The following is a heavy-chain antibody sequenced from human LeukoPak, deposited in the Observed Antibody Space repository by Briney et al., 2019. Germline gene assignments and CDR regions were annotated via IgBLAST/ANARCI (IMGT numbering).Heavy chain of an antibody. CDR2: INGDGSWT. CDR1: GNCW. D-gene: IGHD5-12*01. Sequence: GGSLRLSCAASGNCWMHWVRQAPGKGLVWVSHINGDGSWTTYADSVKGRFTISKDNAKNTVYLQMNSLRAKDTAVYYRAKERYSGYDSVNFDYWGQGTLVTVSS. V-gene: IGHV3-74*01. J-gene: IGHJ4*02. CDR3: AKERYSGYDSVNFDY.